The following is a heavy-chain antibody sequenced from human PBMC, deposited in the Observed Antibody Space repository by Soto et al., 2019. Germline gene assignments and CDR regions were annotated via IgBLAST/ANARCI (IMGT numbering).Heavy chain of an antibody. Sequence: GASVKVSCKASGGTFSSYAISWVRQAPGQGLEWMGGIIPIFGTANYAQKFQGRVTITADESTSTAYMELSSLRSEDTAVYYCARDGVYSSSWYFGIWGQGTMVTVSS. CDR1: GGTFSSYA. D-gene: IGHD6-13*01. J-gene: IGHJ3*02. V-gene: IGHV1-69*13. CDR2: IIPIFGTA. CDR3: ARDGVYSSSWYFGI.